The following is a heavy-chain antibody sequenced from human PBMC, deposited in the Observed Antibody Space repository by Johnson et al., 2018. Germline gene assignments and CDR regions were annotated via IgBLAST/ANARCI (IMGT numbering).Heavy chain of an antibody. Sequence: QVQLVQSGAEVKKPGSSVKVSCNASGGTFSSYAISWVRQAPGQGLEWMGGIIHIFGTANYAQKFQGRVTIHAAESTSTAYMELSSLRSEDTAVYDCARAPMQGGGMDVWGQGTTVTVSS. V-gene: IGHV1-69*01. J-gene: IGHJ6*02. CDR2: IIHIFGTA. D-gene: IGHD3-16*01. CDR1: GGTFSSYA. CDR3: ARAPMQGGGMDV.